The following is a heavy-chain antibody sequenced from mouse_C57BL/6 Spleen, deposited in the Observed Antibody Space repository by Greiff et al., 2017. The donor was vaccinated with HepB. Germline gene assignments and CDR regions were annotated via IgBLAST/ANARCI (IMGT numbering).Heavy chain of an antibody. Sequence: VQLQQSGPELVKPGASVKISCKASGYAFSSSWMNWVKQRPGKGLEWIGRIYPGDGGTNYNGKFKGKATLTADKSSSPAYMQLSSLTAEDSAVYFCAREGAAQATYAMDYWGQGTSVTVSS. D-gene: IGHD3-2*02. CDR3: AREGAAQATYAMDY. CDR2: IYPGDGGT. V-gene: IGHV1-82*01. CDR1: GYAFSSSW. J-gene: IGHJ4*01.